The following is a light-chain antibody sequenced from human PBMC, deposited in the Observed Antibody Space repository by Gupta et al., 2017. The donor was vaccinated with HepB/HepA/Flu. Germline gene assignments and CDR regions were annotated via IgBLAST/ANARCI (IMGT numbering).Light chain of an antibody. J-gene: IGKJ1*01. Sequence: DIQMTQSPSTLSASVGDRVTITCRASQSISSWLAWYQQKPGKAPKLLIYKASSLESGVTSRFSGSGSGKEFTLTISSRQPDDFATYYCQQYNSYSPWTFGQGTKVEIK. CDR1: QSISSW. CDR3: QQYNSYSPWT. V-gene: IGKV1-5*03. CDR2: KAS.